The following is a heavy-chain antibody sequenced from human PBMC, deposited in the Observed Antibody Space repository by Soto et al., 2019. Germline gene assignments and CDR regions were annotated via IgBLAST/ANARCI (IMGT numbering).Heavy chain of an antibody. CDR1: GGSISSISYY. CDR2: IYYSGST. V-gene: IGHV4-39*01. CDR3: ARGFPTVVTVDY. D-gene: IGHD4-17*01. J-gene: IGHJ4*02. Sequence: SETLSLTCTVSGGSISSISYYWGWIRQPPGKGLEWIGSIYYSGSTYYNPSLKSRVTISVDTSKNQFSLKLSSVTAADTAVYYCARGFPTVVTVDYWGQGTLVTVSS.